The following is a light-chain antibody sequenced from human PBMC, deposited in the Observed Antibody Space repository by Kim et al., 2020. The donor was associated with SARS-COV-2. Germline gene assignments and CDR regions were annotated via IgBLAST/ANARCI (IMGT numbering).Light chain of an antibody. J-gene: IGKJ4*01. CDR2: KAS. CDR3: QRYDDYPPT. V-gene: IGKV1-5*03. CDR1: QSISSW. Sequence: DIQMTQSPSTLSASVGDRVTITCRASQSISSWLAWYQQKPGKAPKVLIYKASSLKSGVPSRFSGSGSGTEFTLTISSLQPDDFATYYCQRYDDYPPTFGGGTKVDIK.